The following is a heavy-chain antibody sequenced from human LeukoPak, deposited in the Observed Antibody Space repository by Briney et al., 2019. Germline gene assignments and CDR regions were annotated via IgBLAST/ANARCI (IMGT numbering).Heavy chain of an antibody. CDR2: IYPPDSDT. V-gene: IGHV5-51*01. CDR3: ARQSRDGSKTRGYYFDY. J-gene: IGHJ4*02. D-gene: IGHD3-10*01. Sequence: GESLKISCQVSGYIFTHYWIGWVRQMPGKGLESMGIIYPPDSDTTYSPSFQGQVTISADKSISTVYLQWSSLKASDTAMYYCARQSRDGSKTRGYYFDYWGQGTLVTVSS. CDR1: GYIFTHYW.